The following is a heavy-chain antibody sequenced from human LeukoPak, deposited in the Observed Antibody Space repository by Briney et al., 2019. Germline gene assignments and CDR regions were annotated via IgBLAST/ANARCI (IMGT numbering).Heavy chain of an antibody. Sequence: GASVKVSCTTSGYSFNTFGLTWVRQAPGLGLEWLGWISPYNGKTNYAPKVQGRVTLTTDTSARTAYMELRSLRSDDTAVYYCARDVGVSGLLLDFDYWGQGTLVTVSS. D-gene: IGHD2-21*01. V-gene: IGHV1-18*01. J-gene: IGHJ4*02. CDR3: ARDVGVSGLLLDFDY. CDR2: ISPYNGKT. CDR1: GYSFNTFG.